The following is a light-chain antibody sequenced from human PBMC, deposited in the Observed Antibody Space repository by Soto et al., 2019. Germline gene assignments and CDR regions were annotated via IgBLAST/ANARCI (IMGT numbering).Light chain of an antibody. V-gene: IGLV1-44*01. CDR1: SSNIGVNT. CDR3: AAWDDSLNGWV. CDR2: SNN. Sequence: QPVLTQPPSASGTPGQRVTISCSGSSSNIGVNTVNWYQQLPTTAPKLLIFSNNERPSGVPDRFSGSKSGTSASLAISGLQSEDEADYYCAAWDDSLNGWVFGGGTKLTVL. J-gene: IGLJ3*02.